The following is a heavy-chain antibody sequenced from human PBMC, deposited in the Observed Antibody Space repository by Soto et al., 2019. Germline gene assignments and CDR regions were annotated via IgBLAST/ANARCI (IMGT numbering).Heavy chain of an antibody. V-gene: IGHV3-66*01. CDR3: ARDSPEVRSPVDAFDI. J-gene: IGHJ3*02. CDR1: GFTVSSNY. D-gene: IGHD3-10*01. CDR2: IYSGGST. Sequence: EVQLVESGGGLVQPGGSLRLSCAASGFTVSSNYMSWVRQAPGKGLEWVSVIYSGGSTYYADSVKGRFTISRDNSKNTLYLQMNSLRAEDTAVYYCARDSPEVRSPVDAFDIWGQGTMVTVSS.